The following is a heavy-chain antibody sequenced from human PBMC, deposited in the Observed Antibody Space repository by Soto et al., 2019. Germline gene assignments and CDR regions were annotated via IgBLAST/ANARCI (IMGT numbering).Heavy chain of an antibody. J-gene: IGHJ6*03. D-gene: IGHD3-3*01. Sequence: ASVKVSCKASGYTFTGYYMHWVRQAPGQGLEWMGWINPNSGGTNYAQKFQGWVTMTRDTSISTAYMELSRLRSDDTAVYYCARGPYYDFWSGFTYYMDVWGKGTTVTGLL. V-gene: IGHV1-2*04. CDR1: GYTFTGYY. CDR2: INPNSGGT. CDR3: ARGPYYDFWSGFTYYMDV.